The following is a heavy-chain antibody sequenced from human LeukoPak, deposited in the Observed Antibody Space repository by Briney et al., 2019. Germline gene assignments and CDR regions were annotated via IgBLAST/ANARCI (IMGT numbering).Heavy chain of an antibody. V-gene: IGHV4-34*01. CDR3: ARGRRYYYYYMDV. J-gene: IGHJ6*03. CDR2: INHSGST. Sequence: SETLSLTCAVYGGSFSGYYWSWIRQPPGKGLEWIGEINHSGSTNYNPSLKNRVTISVDTSKNQFSLKLSSVTAADTAVYYCARGRRYYYYYMDVWGKGTTVTVSS. CDR1: GGSFSGYY.